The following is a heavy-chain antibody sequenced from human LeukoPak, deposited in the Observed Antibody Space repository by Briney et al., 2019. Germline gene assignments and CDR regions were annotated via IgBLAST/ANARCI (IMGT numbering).Heavy chain of an antibody. V-gene: IGHV3-7*01. CDR1: GFTASLYW. D-gene: IGHD6-13*01. Sequence: GGSLRLSCAASGFTASLYWMTWVRQAPGKGLEWVANIKHDGSDKHYVDSVKGRFTISRDNAKNSAYLQMSSLRAEDTAAYYCARLSVYSSTWLAYYMDVWGKGTTVTVSS. CDR2: IKHDGSDK. J-gene: IGHJ6*03. CDR3: ARLSVYSSTWLAYYMDV.